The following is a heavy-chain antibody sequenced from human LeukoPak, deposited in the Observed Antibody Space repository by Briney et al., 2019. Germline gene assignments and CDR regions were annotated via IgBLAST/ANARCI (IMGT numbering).Heavy chain of an antibody. Sequence: KPSETLSLTCTVSGVSISDIYWNWIRQPPGKGLEWIGYIHSSGWTFYHPSLQSRLSMSLDTSKHQFSLGLSSVTAADAAVFYCARGGSGFDIWGRGTMVTVSS. CDR1: GVSISDIY. CDR2: IHSSGWT. J-gene: IGHJ3*02. V-gene: IGHV4-4*09. D-gene: IGHD3-16*01. CDR3: ARGGSGFDI.